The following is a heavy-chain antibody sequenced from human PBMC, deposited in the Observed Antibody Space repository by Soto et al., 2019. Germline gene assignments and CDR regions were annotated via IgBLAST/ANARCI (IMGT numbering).Heavy chain of an antibody. J-gene: IGHJ4*02. CDR3: ARSPLTHSYAQFDS. Sequence: PSETLSLTCTVSCGSLNNYYWSWIRQPAGKGLEWIGRIYTVGSTNYNPSLKSRVTMSIDTSKNQFSLRLTSLTAADTAVYYCARSPLTHSYAQFDSWGQGSLVTVSS. V-gene: IGHV4-4*07. CDR2: IYTVGST. CDR1: CGSLNNYY. D-gene: IGHD3-16*01.